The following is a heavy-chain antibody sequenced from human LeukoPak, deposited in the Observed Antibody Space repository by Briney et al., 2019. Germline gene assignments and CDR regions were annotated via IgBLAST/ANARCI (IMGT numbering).Heavy chain of an antibody. D-gene: IGHD3-10*01. CDR2: ISSSSSTI. CDR1: GFTFSSYS. Sequence: PGGSLRLSCAASGFTFSSYSMNWVRQAPGKGLEWVSYISSSSSTIYYADSVKGRFTISRDNAKNSLYLQMNSLRAEDTAVYYCARGITGSAGYWGQGTLVTVSS. J-gene: IGHJ4*02. V-gene: IGHV3-48*01. CDR3: ARGITGSAGY.